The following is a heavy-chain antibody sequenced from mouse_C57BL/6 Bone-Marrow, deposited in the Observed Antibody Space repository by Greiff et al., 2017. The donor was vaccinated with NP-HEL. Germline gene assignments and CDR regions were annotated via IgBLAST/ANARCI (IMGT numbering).Heavy chain of an antibody. Sequence: VKLMESGAELVRPGASVKLSCKASGYTFTDYYINWVKQRPGQGLEWIARIYPGSGNTYYNEKFKGKATLTAEKSSSTAYMQLSSLTSEDSAVYFCARDYYGSLFAYWGQGTLVTVSA. CDR3: ARDYYGSLFAY. J-gene: IGHJ3*01. V-gene: IGHV1-76*01. CDR2: IYPGSGNT. D-gene: IGHD1-1*01. CDR1: GYTFTDYY.